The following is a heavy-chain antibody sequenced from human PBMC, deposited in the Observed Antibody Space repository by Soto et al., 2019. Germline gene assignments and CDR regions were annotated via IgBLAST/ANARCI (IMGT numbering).Heavy chain of an antibody. J-gene: IGHJ6*02. CDR3: AKLAGYCSGNSCHGDYAMDV. CDR1: GGSISSKSYS. V-gene: IGHV4-39*01. Sequence: PSETLSLTCSVSGGSISSKSYSWGWIRQPPGKGLEWIGTFYYSENTYYNPSLKGRVTISVDTSKNQFSLKLSSVTAADTAVYYCAKLAGYCSGNSCHGDYAMDVWGQGTTVTVSS. D-gene: IGHD2-15*01. CDR2: FYYSENT.